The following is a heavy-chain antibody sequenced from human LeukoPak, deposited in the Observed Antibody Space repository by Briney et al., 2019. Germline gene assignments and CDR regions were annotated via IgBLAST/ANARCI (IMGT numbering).Heavy chain of an antibody. CDR1: GFTFSNYA. J-gene: IGHJ4*02. CDR2: IIGRSGST. CDR3: AKGGYDYVEIAYFDY. D-gene: IGHD5-12*01. Sequence: GGSLRLSCAASGFTFSNYAMSWVRQAPGKGLEWVSVIIGRSGSTFYADSVKGRFTIFRDNSKNTLYLQMNSLRAEDTAVYYCAKGGYDYVEIAYFDYWGQGTLVTVSS. V-gene: IGHV3-23*01.